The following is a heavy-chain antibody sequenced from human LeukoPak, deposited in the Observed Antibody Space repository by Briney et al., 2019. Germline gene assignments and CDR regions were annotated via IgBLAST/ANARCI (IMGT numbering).Heavy chain of an antibody. V-gene: IGHV3-30*02. CDR1: GFTFNTYG. J-gene: IGHJ4*02. Sequence: GGSLRLSCAASGFTFNTYGIHWVRQAPGKGLEWVAFIRYDGSNKYYADSVKGRFTISRDNSKNTLYLQMNSLRPEDTAVYYCARRTALWFADYWGQGTLVTVPS. CDR2: IRYDGSNK. D-gene: IGHD3-10*01. CDR3: ARRTALWFADY.